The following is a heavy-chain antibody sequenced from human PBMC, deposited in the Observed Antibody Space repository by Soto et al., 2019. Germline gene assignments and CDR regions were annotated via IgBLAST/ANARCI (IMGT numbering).Heavy chain of an antibody. J-gene: IGHJ4*02. Sequence: PGGSLRLSCEASGFTFNSYWMHWVRQAPGKGLLWVSLINNDESITSYADSVKGRFTISRDNAKNTLYLQMNSLRAEDTAVYYCARERVGNNYEFDFWGQGTLVTVSS. V-gene: IGHV3-74*01. D-gene: IGHD5-12*01. CDR1: GFTFNSYW. CDR2: INNDESIT. CDR3: ARERVGNNYEFDF.